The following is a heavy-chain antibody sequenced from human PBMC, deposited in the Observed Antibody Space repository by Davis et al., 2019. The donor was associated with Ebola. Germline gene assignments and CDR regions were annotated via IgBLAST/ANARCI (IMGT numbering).Heavy chain of an antibody. J-gene: IGHJ6*04. D-gene: IGHD3-3*01. Sequence: PGGSLRLSCAASGFTFSSYSMNWVRQAPGKGLEWVSSISSSSSYIYYADSVKGRFTISRDNAKNSLYLQMNSLRAEDTAVYYCAKNPGGNYDFWSGSAYYYYGMDVWGKGTTVTVSS. CDR1: GFTFSSYS. CDR2: ISSSSSYI. CDR3: AKNPGGNYDFWSGSAYYYYGMDV. V-gene: IGHV3-21*01.